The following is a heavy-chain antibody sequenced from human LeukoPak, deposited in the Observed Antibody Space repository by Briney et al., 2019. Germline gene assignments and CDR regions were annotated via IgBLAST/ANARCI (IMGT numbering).Heavy chain of an antibody. CDR3: ARGTIAAADY. CDR1: GGSISGPK. V-gene: IGHV4-59*11. Sequence: SETLSLTCTVSGGSISGPKWSWVRQPPGKGLEWVAYLFFDGSINQNPSLKSRVSISVDASKSQFSLKLTSVTAADTAVYYCARGTIAAADYWGQGTLVTVSS. CDR2: LFFDGSI. D-gene: IGHD6-13*01. J-gene: IGHJ4*02.